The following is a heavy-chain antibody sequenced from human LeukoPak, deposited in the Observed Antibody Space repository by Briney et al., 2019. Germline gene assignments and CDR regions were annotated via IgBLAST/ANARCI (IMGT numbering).Heavy chain of an antibody. J-gene: IGHJ6*02. CDR2: MNHSGST. Sequence: PSETLSLTCAVYGGSFSGYYWSWIRQPPGKGLEWIGEMNHSGSTNYNPSLKSRVTISVDTSKNQFSLKLSSVTAADTAVYYCARGRGVPAGSYYNYGMDVWGQGTTVTVSS. V-gene: IGHV4-34*01. CDR3: ARGRGVPAGSYYNYGMDV. D-gene: IGHD2-2*01. CDR1: GGSFSGYY.